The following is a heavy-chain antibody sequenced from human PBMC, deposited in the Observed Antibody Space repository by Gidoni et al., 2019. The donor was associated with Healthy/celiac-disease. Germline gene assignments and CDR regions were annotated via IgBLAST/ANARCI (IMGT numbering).Heavy chain of an antibody. Sequence: QVRLVESGGGVVQPGRSLRLSWAAAGFTFSSYARHVVRQAPGKGLELVAVISYAGSNKYYADSVKGRFTISRDNSKNTLYLQMNSLRAEDTAVYYCASLPPSVLDYWGQGTLVTVSS. CDR1: GFTFSSYA. D-gene: IGHD3-3*01. J-gene: IGHJ4*02. CDR3: ASLPPSVLDY. CDR2: ISYAGSNK. V-gene: IGHV3-30-3*01.